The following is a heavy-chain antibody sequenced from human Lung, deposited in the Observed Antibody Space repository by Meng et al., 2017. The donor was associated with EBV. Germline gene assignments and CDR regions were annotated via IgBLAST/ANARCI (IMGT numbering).Heavy chain of an antibody. D-gene: IGHD3-22*01. V-gene: IGHV3-21*01. CDR3: AREFHSGFSDY. Sequence: EVQLVESGGGLVKPGGSLRLSCADTGFTFSSYSMHWVRQAPGKGLEWVSSISRSSSNKYYADSVKGRFTISRDNAKNSLYLQMNSLRAEDTAVYYCAREFHSGFSDYWDQGPLVTVSS. J-gene: IGHJ4*02. CDR1: GFTFSSYS. CDR2: ISRSSSNK.